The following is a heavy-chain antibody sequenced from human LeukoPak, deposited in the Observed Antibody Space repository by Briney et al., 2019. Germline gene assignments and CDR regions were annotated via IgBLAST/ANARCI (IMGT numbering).Heavy chain of an antibody. Sequence: SETLSLTCTVPGGSISSGGYYWSWIRQHPGKGLEWIGYIYYSGSTYYNPSLKSRVTISVDTSKNQFSLKLSSVAAADTAVYYCARAHRGYFDYWGQGTLVTVSS. CDR2: IYYSGST. CDR3: ARAHRGYFDY. J-gene: IGHJ4*02. V-gene: IGHV4-31*03. CDR1: GGSISSGGYY.